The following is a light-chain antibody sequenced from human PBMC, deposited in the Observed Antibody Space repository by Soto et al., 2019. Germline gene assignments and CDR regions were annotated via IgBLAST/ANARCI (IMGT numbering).Light chain of an antibody. CDR2: DAS. CDR3: QQYGTSPRGT. Sequence: EIVLTQSPGTLSLSSGERASLSCRASQSVLNRYLAWYQQRAGQAPRLLIFDASTRAAGIPDRFSGSRSGTDFTLTITRLEPEDSAVYYCQQYGTSPRGTFGQGTKVEI. J-gene: IGKJ1*01. V-gene: IGKV3-20*01. CDR1: QSVLNRY.